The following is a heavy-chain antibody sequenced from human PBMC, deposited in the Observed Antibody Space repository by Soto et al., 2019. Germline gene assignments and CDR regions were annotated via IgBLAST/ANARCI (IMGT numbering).Heavy chain of an antibody. CDR2: INAYNGNR. D-gene: IGHD1-26*01. CDR1: GYTFTSHG. CDR3: ARDQVGATGDY. J-gene: IGHJ4*02. V-gene: IGHV1-18*01. Sequence: ASVKVSCKASGYTFTSHGISWVRQAPGQGLEWMGWINAYNGNRNYAQKVQGRVTMTTDTSTNTAYMEARSLRSDDTAVYYCARDQVGATGDYWGQGTLVTVPS.